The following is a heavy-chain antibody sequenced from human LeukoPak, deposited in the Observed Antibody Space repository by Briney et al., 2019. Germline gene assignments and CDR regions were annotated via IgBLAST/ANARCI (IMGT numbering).Heavy chain of an antibody. CDR3: ARGNVDTAMAHYFDY. J-gene: IGHJ4*02. Sequence: PGRSLRLPCAASGLTFSSYGMHWVRQAPGKGLEWVAVIWYDGSNKYYADSVKGRFTISRDNSKNTLYLQMNSLRAEDTAVYYCARGNVDTAMAHYFDYWGQGTLVTVSS. V-gene: IGHV3-33*01. CDR1: GLTFSSYG. D-gene: IGHD5-18*01. CDR2: IWYDGSNK.